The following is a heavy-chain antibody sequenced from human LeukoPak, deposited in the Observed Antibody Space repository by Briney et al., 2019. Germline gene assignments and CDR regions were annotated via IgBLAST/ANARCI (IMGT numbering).Heavy chain of an antibody. D-gene: IGHD2-2*01. CDR3: ARDQEDIVVVPATYYFDY. CDR2: IYYSGST. CDR1: GGSISSSSYY. V-gene: IGHV4-39*02. Sequence: SETLSLTCTVSGGSISSSSYYWGWIRQPPGKGLEWIGSIYYSGSTYYNPSLKSRVTISVDTSKNQFSLKLSSVTAADTAVYYCARDQEDIVVVPATYYFDYWGQGTLVTVSS. J-gene: IGHJ4*02.